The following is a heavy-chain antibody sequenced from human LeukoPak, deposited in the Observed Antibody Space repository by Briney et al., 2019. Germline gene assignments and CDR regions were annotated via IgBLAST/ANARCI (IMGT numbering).Heavy chain of an antibody. J-gene: IGHJ5*02. CDR3: AKDGGGYSYGLNWFDP. CDR1: GFTFRSYV. Sequence: GGSLRLSCTASGFTFRSYVFSWVRQAPGKGLEWVSAISDSGDGTYYADSVKGRFTISRDNSKNTLYLQVNGLGAEDTAVYYCAKDGGGYSYGLNWFDPWGQGTLVTVSS. V-gene: IGHV3-23*01. D-gene: IGHD5-18*01. CDR2: ISDSGDGT.